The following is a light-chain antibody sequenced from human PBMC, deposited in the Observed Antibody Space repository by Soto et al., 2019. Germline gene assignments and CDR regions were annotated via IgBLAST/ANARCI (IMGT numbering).Light chain of an antibody. CDR3: CSYAGSRGLV. CDR2: EGS. J-gene: IGLJ2*01. Sequence: QSVLTQPASVSGSPGQSITISCTGTSSDVGSYNLVSWYQQHPGKAPKLMIYEGSKRPPGVSNRFSGSKSGNTASLTISGLQAEDEADYYCCSYAGSRGLVFGGGTKVTVL. CDR1: SSDVGSYNL. V-gene: IGLV2-23*01.